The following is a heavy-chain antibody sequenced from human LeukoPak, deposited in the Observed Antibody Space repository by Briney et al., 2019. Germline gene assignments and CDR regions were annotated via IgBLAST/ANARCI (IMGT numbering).Heavy chain of an antibody. CDR2: ISAYNGNT. V-gene: IGHV1-18*01. D-gene: IGHD1-1*01. J-gene: IGHJ4*02. Sequence: ASVKVSCKASGCTFTSYGISWVRQAPGQGLEWMGWISAYNGNTNYAQKLQGRVTMTTDTSTSTAYMELRSLRSDDTAVYYCARAEHSWNHNDYWGQGTLVTVSS. CDR1: GCTFTSYG. CDR3: ARAEHSWNHNDY.